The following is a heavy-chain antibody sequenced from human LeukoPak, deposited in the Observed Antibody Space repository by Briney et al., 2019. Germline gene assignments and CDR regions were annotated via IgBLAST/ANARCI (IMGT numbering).Heavy chain of an antibody. CDR2: INHSGST. J-gene: IGHJ2*01. CDR3: ARGQYCTSTSCQDWYFDL. CDR1: GGSFSDYF. V-gene: IGHV4-34*01. D-gene: IGHD2-2*01. Sequence: SETLSLTCSVYGGSFSDYFWSWIRQPPGEGLEWTGEINHSGSTNYNTSLKSRVTISVDTSKNQFSLKLSSVTAADTAVYYCARGQYCTSTSCQDWYFDLWGSGTLVTVSS.